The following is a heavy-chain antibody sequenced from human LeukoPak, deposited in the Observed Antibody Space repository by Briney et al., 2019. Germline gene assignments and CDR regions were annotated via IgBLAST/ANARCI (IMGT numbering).Heavy chain of an antibody. CDR1: GGSFSGYH. V-gene: IGHV4-34*01. J-gene: IGHJ3*02. D-gene: IGHD2-2*01. CDR3: ARIVVYGRTTSFSAFDI. Sequence: PSETLSLTCAVYGGSFSGYHWSWIRQPPGKGLEWIAEINHSGSTNYNPSLKSRVTISVDTSKNQFSLRLSSVTAADTAVYYCARIVVYGRTTSFSAFDIWGQGTMVTVSS. CDR2: INHSGST.